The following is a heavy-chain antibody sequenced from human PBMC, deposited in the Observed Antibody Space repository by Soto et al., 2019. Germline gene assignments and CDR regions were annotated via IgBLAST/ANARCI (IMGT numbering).Heavy chain of an antibody. Sequence: EVQLVESGGGLVQPGRSLRLSCTASGFTFGDYAMSWFRQAPGKGLEWVGFIRSKAYGGTTEYAASVKGRFTISRDDSKSIAYLQMNRLKTEDTAVYYCTSRGYCSGGSCYGVAYYYYYIDVWGKGTTVTVSS. J-gene: IGHJ6*03. CDR3: TSRGYCSGGSCYGVAYYYYYIDV. CDR2: IRSKAYGGTT. V-gene: IGHV3-49*03. CDR1: GFTFGDYA. D-gene: IGHD2-15*01.